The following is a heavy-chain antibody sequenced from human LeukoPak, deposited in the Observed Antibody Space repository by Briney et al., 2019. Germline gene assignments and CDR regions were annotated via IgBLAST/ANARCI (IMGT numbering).Heavy chain of an antibody. J-gene: IGHJ4*02. Sequence: GRSLRLSCAASGFTFSSYGMHWVRQAPGKGLEWVAVISYDGSNKYYADSVKGRFTISRDNSENTLYLQMNSLRAEDTAVYYCAKDSDGNFDYWGQGTLVTVSS. CDR3: AKDSDGNFDY. CDR1: GFTFSSYG. D-gene: IGHD1-26*01. V-gene: IGHV3-30*18. CDR2: ISYDGSNK.